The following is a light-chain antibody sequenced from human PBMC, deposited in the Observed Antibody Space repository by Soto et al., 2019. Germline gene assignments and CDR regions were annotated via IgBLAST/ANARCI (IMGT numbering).Light chain of an antibody. CDR2: EVS. V-gene: IGLV2-8*01. CDR3: SSYAGSNKGV. J-gene: IGLJ2*01. CDR1: SSDVCGYNY. Sequence: QSALTQPPSASGSPGQSVTISCTGKSSDVCGYNYVSWYQQHPGKAPKLMIYEVSKRPSGVPDRFSGSKSGNTASLTVSGLQAEDEADYYCSSYAGSNKGVFGGGTKVTVL.